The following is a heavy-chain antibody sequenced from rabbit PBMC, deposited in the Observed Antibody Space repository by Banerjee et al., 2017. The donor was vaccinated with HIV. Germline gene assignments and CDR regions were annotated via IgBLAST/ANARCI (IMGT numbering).Heavy chain of an antibody. CDR2: IGSGSGNT. D-gene: IGHD8-1*01. CDR3: ARTHYSGASYFWL. CDR1: GFDFSGSYW. Sequence: QEQLEESGGGLVQPEGSLTLTCKASGFDFSGSYWICWVRQAPGEGLEWIACIGSGSGNTGYATWAKGRFTISKSSSTTVTLQMTSLTAADTATYFCARTHYSGASYFWLWGQGTLVTVS. V-gene: IGHV1S45*01. J-gene: IGHJ4*01.